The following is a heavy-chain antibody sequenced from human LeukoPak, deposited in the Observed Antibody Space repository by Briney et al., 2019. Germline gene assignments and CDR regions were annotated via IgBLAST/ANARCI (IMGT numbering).Heavy chain of an antibody. CDR2: IYTSGAT. J-gene: IGHJ4*02. V-gene: IGHV4-4*07. D-gene: IGHD6-19*01. CDR3: ARRVEQWLAYFDY. CDR1: SGSISGHY. Sequence: SETLSLTCTVTSGSISGHYWSWIRQPAGKEMQWIGRIYTSGATNYNPSLKSRVTMSIDTSKKEFTLKLTSVTAADTAVYYCARRVEQWLAYFDYWGQGTLVTVSS.